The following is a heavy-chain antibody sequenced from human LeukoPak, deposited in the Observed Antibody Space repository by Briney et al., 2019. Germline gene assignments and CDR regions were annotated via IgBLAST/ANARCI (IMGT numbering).Heavy chain of an antibody. CDR1: GYTFTSYD. V-gene: IGHV1-8*01. D-gene: IGHD6-13*01. Sequence: AASVKVSCKASGYTFTSYDINWVRQATGQGLEWMGWMNPNSGNTGYAQKFQGRVTMTRNTSISTAYMELSSLRSEDTAVYYCARSIAAAGTKIRSAYYMDVWGKGTTVTVSS. J-gene: IGHJ6*03. CDR3: ARSIAAAGTKIRSAYYMDV. CDR2: MNPNSGNT.